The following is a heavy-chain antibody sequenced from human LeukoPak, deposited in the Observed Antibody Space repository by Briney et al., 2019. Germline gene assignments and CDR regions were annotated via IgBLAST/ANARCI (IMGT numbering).Heavy chain of an antibody. CDR2: IYHSGST. V-gene: IGHV4-30-2*01. D-gene: IGHD5-24*01. J-gene: IGHJ4*02. CDR1: GGSISSGGYS. Sequence: SETLSLTCAVSGGSISSGGYSWSWIRQPPGKGLEWIGCIYHSGSTYYNPSLKSRVTISVDSSKNQFSLKLSSVTAADTVVYYCARGGAEMATNYFDYWGQGTLVTVSS. CDR3: ARGGAEMATNYFDY.